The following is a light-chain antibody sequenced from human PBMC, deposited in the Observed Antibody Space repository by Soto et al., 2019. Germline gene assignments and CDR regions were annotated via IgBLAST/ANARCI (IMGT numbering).Light chain of an antibody. J-gene: IGKJ1*01. CDR3: QHYGDSRA. CDR2: CAS. CDR1: HSFRTIY. V-gene: IGKV3-20*01. Sequence: ENVLTQSPGTLSLSPGDTATLSCRASHSFRTIYLAWYQQKPGQAPRLLIYCASSSATCVPDRFRVCGSGTDFTLTISGVESGDVAVYYCQHYGDSRAFGQGTKVEIK.